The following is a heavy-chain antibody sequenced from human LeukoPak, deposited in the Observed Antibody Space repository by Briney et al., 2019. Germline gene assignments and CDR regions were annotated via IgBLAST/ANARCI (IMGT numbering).Heavy chain of an antibody. J-gene: IGHJ4*02. CDR1: GGSFSGYY. V-gene: IGHV4-34*01. CDR3: ARDGANESTMIVVGGGDGYYFDY. D-gene: IGHD3-22*01. Sequence: KPSETLSLTCAVYGGSFSGYYWSWIRQPPGKGLEWIGEINHSGSTNYNPSLKSRVTISVDTPKNQFSLKLSSVTAADTAVYYCARDGANESTMIVVGGGDGYYFDYWGQGTLVTVSS. CDR2: INHSGST.